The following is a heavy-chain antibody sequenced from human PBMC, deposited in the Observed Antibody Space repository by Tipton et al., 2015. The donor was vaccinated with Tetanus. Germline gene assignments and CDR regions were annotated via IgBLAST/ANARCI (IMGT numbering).Heavy chain of an antibody. V-gene: IGHV4-61*08. CDR2: SHYSGST. Sequence: TLSLTCTVSGGSVSGGDYHWSWIRQPPGKGLEWIGYSHYSGSTSSNPSLKSRVTISLDTSKNQFSLKLTSVTAADTAVYYCARGITDDYNRRLDYWGQGLRVAVS. CDR3: ARGITDDYNRRLDY. CDR1: GGSVSGGDYH. D-gene: IGHD5-24*01. J-gene: IGHJ4*02.